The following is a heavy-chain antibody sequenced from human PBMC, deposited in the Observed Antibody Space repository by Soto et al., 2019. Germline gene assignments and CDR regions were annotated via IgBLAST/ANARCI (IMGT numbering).Heavy chain of an antibody. D-gene: IGHD6-19*01. V-gene: IGHV3-48*03. CDR1: GFTFSSYE. CDR3: ARDREGDSSAWREREHLDY. Sequence: QSGGSLRLSCAASGFTFSSYEMNWVRQAPGKGLEWVSYISSSGDIIYYAESVRGRFTISRDDAKNSLYLQMNTLRAEDTAVYYCARDREGDSSAWREREHLDYWGQGTLVTVSS. J-gene: IGHJ4*02. CDR2: ISSSGDII.